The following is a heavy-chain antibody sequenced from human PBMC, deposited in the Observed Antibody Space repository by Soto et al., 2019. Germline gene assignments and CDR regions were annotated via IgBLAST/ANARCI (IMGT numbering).Heavy chain of an antibody. CDR3: AESRSGYGNWFDP. Sequence: QLQESGPGLVKPSETQSLTCTVSGGSISSSFFYWGWIRQSPGKELEWIGNINWSGSTYYNPSLEGRVTISVDTSKNQFSLKVSSVTATDTAVYYCAESRSGYGNWFDPWGQGTLVTVSS. CDR2: INWSGST. V-gene: IGHV4-39*01. CDR1: GGSISSSFFY. J-gene: IGHJ5*02. D-gene: IGHD6-25*01.